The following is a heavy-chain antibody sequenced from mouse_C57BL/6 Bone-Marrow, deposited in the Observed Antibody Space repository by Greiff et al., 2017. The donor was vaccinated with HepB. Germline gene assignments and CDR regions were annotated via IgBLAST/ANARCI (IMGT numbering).Heavy chain of an antibody. Sequence: VQLQQSGPELVKPGASVKIPCKASGYTFTDYNMDWVKQSHGKSLEWIGDINPNNGGTIYNQKFKGKATLTVDKSSSTAYMELRSLTSEDTAVYYCARNGYYKDWFAYWGQGTLVTVSA. CDR1: GYTFTDYN. CDR3: ARNGYYKDWFAY. V-gene: IGHV1-18*01. D-gene: IGHD2-3*01. CDR2: INPNNGGT. J-gene: IGHJ3*01.